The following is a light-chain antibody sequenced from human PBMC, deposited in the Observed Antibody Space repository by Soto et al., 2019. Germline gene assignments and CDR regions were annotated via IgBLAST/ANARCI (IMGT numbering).Light chain of an antibody. J-gene: IGLJ1*01. CDR1: SSDIGAYDY. CDR3: FSFTTTTTHV. V-gene: IGLV2-14*01. CDR2: EVN. Sequence: QAVLTQPASLSVSPGQSITISCTGTSSDIGAYDYVSWFQQHPGKAPKLMISEVNNRPSGVSNRFSGSKSGNTAYLAISGLQVEDEAEYFFFSFTTTTTHVFGTAIKVTV.